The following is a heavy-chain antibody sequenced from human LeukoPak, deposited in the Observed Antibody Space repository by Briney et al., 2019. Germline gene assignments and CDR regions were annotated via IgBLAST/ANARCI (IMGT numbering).Heavy chain of an antibody. CDR3: ARVDSSGYDHPDAFDI. CDR1: GYTFTGYY. J-gene: IGHJ3*02. CDR2: MNPNSGNT. Sequence: ASVKVSCKASGYTFTGYYMHWVRQATGQGLEWMGWMNPNSGNTGYAQKFQGRVTITRNTSISTAYMELSSLRSEDTAVYYCARVDSSGYDHPDAFDIWGQGTMVTVSS. V-gene: IGHV1-8*03. D-gene: IGHD3-22*01.